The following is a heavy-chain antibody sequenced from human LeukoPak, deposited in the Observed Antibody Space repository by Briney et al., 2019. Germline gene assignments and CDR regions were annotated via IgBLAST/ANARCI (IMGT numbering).Heavy chain of an antibody. CDR3: AKERTYYDFWSGFDY. CDR1: GFTFSSYE. CDR2: ISGSGGST. Sequence: GGSLRLSCAASGFTFSSYEMNWVRQAPGKGLEWVSAISGSGGSTYYADSVKGRFTISRDNSKNTLYLQMNSLRAEDTAVYYCAKERTYYDFWSGFDYWGQGTLVTVSS. J-gene: IGHJ4*02. V-gene: IGHV3-23*01. D-gene: IGHD3-3*01.